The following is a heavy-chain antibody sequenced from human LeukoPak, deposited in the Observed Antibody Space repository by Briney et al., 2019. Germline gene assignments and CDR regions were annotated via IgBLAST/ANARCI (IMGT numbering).Heavy chain of an antibody. Sequence: GGSLRPSCAASGFTFSSYSMNWVRQAPGKGLEWVSSISSSSSYIYYADSVKGRFTISRDNAKNSLYLQMNSLRAEDTAVYYCAREYGGGVNWFDHWGQGTLVIVSS. CDR2: ISSSSSYI. D-gene: IGHD3-10*01. CDR3: AREYGGGVNWFDH. CDR1: GFTFSSYS. V-gene: IGHV3-21*01. J-gene: IGHJ5*02.